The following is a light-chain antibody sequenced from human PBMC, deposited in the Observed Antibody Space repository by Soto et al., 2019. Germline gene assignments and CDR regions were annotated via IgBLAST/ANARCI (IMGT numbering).Light chain of an antibody. CDR2: DVS. J-gene: IGLJ2*01. Sequence: QSVLTQPRSVSGSPGQSVTISCTGTSSDVGGYNYVSWYQHHPGKAPTLMIYDVSKRPSGVPDRFSGSKSGSTASLTISGLQAEDEADYYCCSYAGSYTVVFGGGTKVTVL. V-gene: IGLV2-11*01. CDR3: CSYAGSYTVV. CDR1: SSDVGGYNY.